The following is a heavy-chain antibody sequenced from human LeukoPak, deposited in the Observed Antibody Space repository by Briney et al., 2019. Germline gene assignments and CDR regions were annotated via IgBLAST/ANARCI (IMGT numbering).Heavy chain of an antibody. CDR2: ISSSGSTI. J-gene: IGHJ6*03. V-gene: IGHV3-48*03. CDR3: ARAYDSTGYMDV. CDR1: GFTFSSYE. D-gene: IGHD3-16*01. Sequence: GGSLRLSCAASGFTFSSYEMNWVRQAPGKGLEWVSYISSSGSTIYYADSVKGRFTISRDNAKNSLYLQMNSLRAEDTAVYYCARAYDSTGYMDVWGKGTTVTVSS.